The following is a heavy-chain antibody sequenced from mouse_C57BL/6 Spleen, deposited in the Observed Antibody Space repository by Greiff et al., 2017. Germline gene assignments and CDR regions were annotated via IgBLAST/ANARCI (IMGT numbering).Heavy chain of an antibody. CDR1: GFTFSDYG. CDR3: AKANWDAWFAY. D-gene: IGHD4-1*01. V-gene: IGHV5-17*01. Sequence: EVMLVESGGGLVKPGGSLKLSCAASGFTFSDYGMHWVRQAPEKGLEWVAYISSGSSTIYYADTVKGRFTISRDNAKNTLFLQMTSLRSEDTAMYYCAKANWDAWFAYWGQGTLVTVSA. CDR2: ISSGSSTI. J-gene: IGHJ3*01.